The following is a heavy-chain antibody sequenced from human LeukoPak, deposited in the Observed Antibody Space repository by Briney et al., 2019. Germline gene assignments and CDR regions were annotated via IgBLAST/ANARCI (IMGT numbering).Heavy chain of an antibody. D-gene: IGHD5-18*01. CDR2: INSDGSST. CDR3: AGGGVYSYGYCGD. CDR1: GFTLSSYW. J-gene: IGHJ4*02. Sequence: GGSLRLSCAASGFTLSSYWMHWVRQAPGKGLVWVSRINSDGSSTSYADSVKGRFTISRDNAKNTLYLQMNSLRAEDTAVYYCAGGGVYSYGYCGDWGQGTLVSVSS. V-gene: IGHV3-74*01.